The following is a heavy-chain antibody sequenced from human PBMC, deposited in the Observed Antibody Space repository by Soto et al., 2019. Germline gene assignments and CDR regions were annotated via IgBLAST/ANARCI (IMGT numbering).Heavy chain of an antibody. J-gene: IGHJ3*02. D-gene: IGHD2-2*01. V-gene: IGHV4-59*11. Sequence: SETLSLTCTVSGGSINSQYWSWIRQPPGRGLEWIGYIYYSGSTNYNPSLKSRVTMSVDTSKNQFSLKLSSVTAADTAMYYCARPKDIVLVPAAPDAFDIWGRGTMVTVSS. CDR1: GGSINSQY. CDR2: IYYSGST. CDR3: ARPKDIVLVPAAPDAFDI.